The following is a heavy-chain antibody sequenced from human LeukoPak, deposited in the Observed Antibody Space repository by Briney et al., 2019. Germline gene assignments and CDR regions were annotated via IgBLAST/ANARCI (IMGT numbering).Heavy chain of an antibody. D-gene: IGHD6-19*01. V-gene: IGHV4-4*07. CDR3: ARLRSAWYIDY. CDR1: GGSASSYY. J-gene: IGHJ4*02. CDR2: IYSSGST. Sequence: SETLSLTCTVSGGSASSYYWSGIRQPAGRGLEWIGRIYSSGSTNYNPSLKSRVTMSVDTSKNQFSLKLSSVTAADAAVYFCARLRSAWYIDYWGQGTLVTVSS.